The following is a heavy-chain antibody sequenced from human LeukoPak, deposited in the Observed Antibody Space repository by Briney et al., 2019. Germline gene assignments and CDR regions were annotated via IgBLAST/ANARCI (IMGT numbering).Heavy chain of an antibody. CDR1: GYTFTGYY. Sequence: WASVKVSCKASGYTFTGYYMHWVRQAPGQGLEWMGWINPNSGGTNYAQKFQGRVTMTRDTSISTAYMELSRLRSDDTAVYYCARRAPGDYTGDYWGQGTLVTVSS. CDR3: ARRAPGDYTGDY. CDR2: INPNSGGT. D-gene: IGHD4-17*01. V-gene: IGHV1-2*02. J-gene: IGHJ4*02.